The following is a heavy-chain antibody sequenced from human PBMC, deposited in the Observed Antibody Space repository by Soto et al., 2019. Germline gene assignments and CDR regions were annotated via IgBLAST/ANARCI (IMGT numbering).Heavy chain of an antibody. CDR1: GGSISTVGHY. Sequence: SETLSLTCSVPGGSISTVGHYWTWIRQPPGKGLEWIGSIYHTGSTYYRKSLRSRLTMSVDTSKSQFSLRLSSVTAADTAVYYCARATGTLRSRNCDYWGQGSLVT. CDR3: ARATGTLRSRNCDY. V-gene: IGHV4-31*03. J-gene: IGHJ4*02. CDR2: IYHTGST. D-gene: IGHD1-1*01.